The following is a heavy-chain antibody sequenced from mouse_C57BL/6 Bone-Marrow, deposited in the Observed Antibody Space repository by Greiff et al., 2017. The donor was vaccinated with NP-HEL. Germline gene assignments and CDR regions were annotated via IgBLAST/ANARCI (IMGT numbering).Heavy chain of an antibody. CDR2: IYPGSGST. CDR1: GYTFTSYW. D-gene: IGHD1-1*01. CDR3: ARTITTVVATSDYFDY. V-gene: IGHV1-55*01. Sequence: QVQLQQPGAELVKPGASVKMSCKASGYTFTSYWITWVKQRPGQGLEWIGDIYPGSGSTNYNEKFKSKATLTVDTSSSTAYMQLSSLTSEDSAVYYGARTITTVVATSDYFDYWGQGTTLTVSS. J-gene: IGHJ2*01.